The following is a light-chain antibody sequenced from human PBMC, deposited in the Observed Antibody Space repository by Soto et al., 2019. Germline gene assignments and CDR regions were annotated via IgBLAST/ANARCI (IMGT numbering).Light chain of an antibody. V-gene: IGKV3-20*01. CDR3: LQYGTSPFT. CDR2: STS. CDR1: QSVNTIS. J-gene: IGKJ3*01. Sequence: EIVLTQCPGTLSLSPGERATLSCRASQSVNTISLDWYRQKPGQAPRLLIYSTSTRATGIPDRFSGSGSGTDFTLTIDRLEPEDFAVYYCLQYGTSPFTFGPGTTVDVK.